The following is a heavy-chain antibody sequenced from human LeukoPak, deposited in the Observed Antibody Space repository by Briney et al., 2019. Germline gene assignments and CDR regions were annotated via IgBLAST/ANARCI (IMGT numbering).Heavy chain of an antibody. D-gene: IGHD3-22*01. J-gene: IGHJ6*03. Sequence: ASVTLSCKASGGTFSSYAISWVRQAPGQGLEWMGGIIPSFGTANYAQKFQGRVTITTDESTSTAYMELSSLRSEDTAVYYCARASYDSSGYYTYYYYYMDVWGKGTTVTLPS. CDR3: ARASYDSSGYYTYYYYYMDV. V-gene: IGHV1-69*05. CDR1: GGTFSSYA. CDR2: IIPSFGTA.